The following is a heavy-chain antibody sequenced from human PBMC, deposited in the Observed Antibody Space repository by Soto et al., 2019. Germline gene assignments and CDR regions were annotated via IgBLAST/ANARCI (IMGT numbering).Heavy chain of an antibody. CDR3: ARDAYYYGLDV. Sequence: SETMSLTCTVSGGNISSGGYYWTWIRQHPGKGLEWIGYIYYSGSTYYNPSLKSRVTISVDTSKNQFSLKLSSVTAADTAVYYCARDAYYYGLDVWGQGTMVTVSS. CDR2: IYYSGST. CDR1: GGNISSGGYY. J-gene: IGHJ6*02. V-gene: IGHV4-31*03.